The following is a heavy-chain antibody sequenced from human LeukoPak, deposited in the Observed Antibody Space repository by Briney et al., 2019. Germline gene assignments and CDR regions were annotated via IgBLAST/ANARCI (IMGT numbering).Heavy chain of an antibody. J-gene: IGHJ4*02. CDR2: IQSKSDGGTT. Sequence: AGGSLRLSCVASGFTFSNAWMSWVRQAPGKGLEWVGRIQSKSDGGTTDYAAPVKGRFTISRDDSKNTLYLQMNSLKIEDTAVYYCTRAWTTVGTSWGQGTLVTVSS. CDR3: TRAWTTVGTS. CDR1: GFTFSNAW. V-gene: IGHV3-15*01. D-gene: IGHD4-23*01.